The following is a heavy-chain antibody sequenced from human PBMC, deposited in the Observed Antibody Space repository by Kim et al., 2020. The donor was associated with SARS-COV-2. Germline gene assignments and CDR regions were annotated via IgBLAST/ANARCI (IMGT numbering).Heavy chain of an antibody. D-gene: IGHD1-26*01. V-gene: IGHV3-48*01. J-gene: IGHJ4*02. CDR3: AGRLDY. Sequence: SRTIYYADSVKGRFTISRDNAKNSLYLQMNTLRAEDTAVYYCAGRLDYWGQGTLVTVSS. CDR2: SRTI.